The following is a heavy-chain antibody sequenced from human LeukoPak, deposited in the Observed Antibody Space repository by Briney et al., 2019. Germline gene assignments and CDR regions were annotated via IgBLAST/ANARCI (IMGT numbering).Heavy chain of an antibody. Sequence: PGGSLRLPCVASGFTFSSYAMTWVRQAPGKGLEWVSAISGSGGTTYHADSVKGRFTISRDNSKNTLYMQMNSLRAEDTAIYYCAKGQIGYCSGGSCYPVDYWGQGILVTVSS. D-gene: IGHD2-15*01. CDR1: GFTFSSYA. CDR2: ISGSGGTT. V-gene: IGHV3-23*01. CDR3: AKGQIGYCSGGSCYPVDY. J-gene: IGHJ4*02.